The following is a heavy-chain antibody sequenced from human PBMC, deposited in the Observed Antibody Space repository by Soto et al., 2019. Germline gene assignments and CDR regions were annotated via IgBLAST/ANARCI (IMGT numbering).Heavy chain of an antibody. Sequence: QVQLVESGGGVVQPGRSLRLSCAASGFTFSSYAMHWVRQAPGKGLEWVAVISYDGSNKYYADSVKGRFSISRENSKNTLYLQMSSLRAEDTAVYYCARWGKALRFLGWTIDYWCQVTLVTASS. D-gene: IGHD3-3*01. CDR1: GFTFSSYA. CDR2: ISYDGSNK. J-gene: IGHJ4*02. CDR3: ARWGKALRFLGWTIDY. V-gene: IGHV3-30-3*01.